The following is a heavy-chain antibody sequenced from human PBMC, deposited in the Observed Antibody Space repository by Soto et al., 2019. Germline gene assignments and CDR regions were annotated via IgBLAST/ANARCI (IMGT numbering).Heavy chain of an antibody. CDR2: IYYSGST. V-gene: IGHV4-31*03. J-gene: IGHJ5*02. CDR1: GSSISSGGYY. D-gene: IGHD3-22*01. CDR3: ARERYYDSSGYWPWVXH. Sequence: SETLSLTCTVSGSSISSGGYYWSWIRQHPGKGLEWIGYIYYSGSTYYNPPLKSRVTISVDTSKNQFSLKLSSVTAADTAVYYCARERYYDSSGYWPWVXHWGQGQLVTV.